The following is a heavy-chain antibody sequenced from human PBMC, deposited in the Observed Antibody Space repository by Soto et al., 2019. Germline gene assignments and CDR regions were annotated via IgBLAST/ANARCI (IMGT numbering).Heavy chain of an antibody. CDR3: ARSIGGSSYYPPDY. D-gene: IGHD2-15*01. CDR1: GFTFSGYG. CDR2: LANDGSYQ. Sequence: QVQLVESGGGVVQPGGSLRLSCAASGFTFSGYGMHWVRQSPGEGLEWVAILANDGSYQYYAESVKGRFTISRVNSKNTLYLQMDSLRPEDTAVYYCARSIGGSSYYPPDYWGQGTLVTVSS. V-gene: IGHV3-30*03. J-gene: IGHJ4*02.